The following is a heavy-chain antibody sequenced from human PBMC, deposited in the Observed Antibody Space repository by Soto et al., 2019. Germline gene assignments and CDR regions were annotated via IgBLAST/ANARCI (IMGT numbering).Heavy chain of an antibody. J-gene: IGHJ6*02. D-gene: IGHD5-18*01. CDR1: EFTFSSYS. CDR3: DRDRYGYSYGMDV. Sequence: DVQVVESGGGLVKPGGSLRLSCAASEFTFSSYSMNWVLQAPGKGLEWVSSISTGGHSIYYANSVKGRFTISRDNAKNSLYLQMNSLRAEETAVYYCDRDRYGYSYGMDVWGQGTTVTVSS. V-gene: IGHV3-21*01. CDR2: ISTGGHSI.